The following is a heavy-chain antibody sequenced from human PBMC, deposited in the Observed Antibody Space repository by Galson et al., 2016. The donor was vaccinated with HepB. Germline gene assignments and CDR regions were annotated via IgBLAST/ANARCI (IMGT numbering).Heavy chain of an antibody. CDR1: GFTFSSYA. CDR3: ARYSNSWAPFDY. CDR2: ISGSGANT. D-gene: IGHD6-13*01. Sequence: SLRLSCAASGFTFSSYAMTWVRQAPGQGLEWVSGISGSGANTYYANAVKGRFTIPRDNSNNTLYLQVNSLRAEDTALYFCARYSNSWAPFDYWGQGSLVTVSS. J-gene: IGHJ4*02. V-gene: IGHV3-23*01.